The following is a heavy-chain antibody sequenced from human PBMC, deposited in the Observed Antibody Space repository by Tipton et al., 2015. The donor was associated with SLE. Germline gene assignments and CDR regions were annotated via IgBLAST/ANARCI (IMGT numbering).Heavy chain of an antibody. Sequence: GLVKPSETLSLTCTVSGGSISSSSYYWGWIRQPPGKGLEWIGEINHSGSTNYNPSLKSRVTISVDASKNQFSLKVKSVTAADTAVYYCARVGPMAGPFNWFDPWGQGTLVTVSS. CDR3: ARVGPMAGPFNWFDP. V-gene: IGHV4-39*07. CDR1: GGSISSSSYY. D-gene: IGHD6-19*01. J-gene: IGHJ5*02. CDR2: INHSGST.